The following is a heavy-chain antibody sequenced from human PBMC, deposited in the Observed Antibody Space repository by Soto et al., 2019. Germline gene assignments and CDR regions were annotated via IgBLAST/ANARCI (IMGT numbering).Heavy chain of an antibody. Sequence: QVQLVQSGAEVKRPGSSVRVSCKASGGTFNSYAVNWVRQAPGQGLEWMGGIISIFGSTNYAQQFQGRLTLTADESTRTAYMELRSLSSEDTAVYYCVRDSYDMSGLSRPNWGQGTLVTVSS. V-gene: IGHV1-69*01. CDR1: GGTFNSYA. CDR2: IISIFGST. D-gene: IGHD3-22*01. J-gene: IGHJ4*02. CDR3: VRDSYDMSGLSRPN.